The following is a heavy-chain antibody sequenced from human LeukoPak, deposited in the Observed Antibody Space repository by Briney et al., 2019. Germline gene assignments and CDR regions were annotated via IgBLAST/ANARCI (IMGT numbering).Heavy chain of an antibody. CDR2: ISSSSSYI. V-gene: IGHV3-21*01. D-gene: IGHD3-16*01. J-gene: IGHJ6*02. CDR3: ARDAGGYGMDV. CDR1: GFTFSSYS. Sequence: GSLRLSCAASGFTFSSYSMNWVRQAPGKGLEWVSSISSSSSYIYYADSVKGRFTISRDNAKNSLYLQMNSLRAEDTAVYYCARDAGGYGMDVWGQGTTVTASS.